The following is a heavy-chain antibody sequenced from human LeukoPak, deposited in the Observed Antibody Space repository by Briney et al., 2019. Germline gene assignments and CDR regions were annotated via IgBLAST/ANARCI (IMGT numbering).Heavy chain of an antibody. CDR3: ARHFAYSSSSYFDY. CDR2: VYYTGST. V-gene: IGHV4-59*08. Sequence: KPSETLSLTCSVSGGSVSSYYGSWIRQPPGKGLEWIGYVYYTGSTNYNPSLKSRVTMFEDKSKNQFSLRLSSVTVADTAVYYCARHFAYSSSSYFDYWGQGSLVTVSS. CDR1: GGSVSSYY. D-gene: IGHD6-6*01. J-gene: IGHJ4*02.